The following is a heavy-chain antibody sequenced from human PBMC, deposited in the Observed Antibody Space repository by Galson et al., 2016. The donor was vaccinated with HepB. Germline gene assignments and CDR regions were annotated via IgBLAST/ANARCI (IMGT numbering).Heavy chain of an antibody. D-gene: IGHD6-13*01. V-gene: IGHV3-74*01. J-gene: IGHJ4*02. Sequence: SLRLSCAASGFTISTYWMHWVRQAPGKGLVWVSRINSDGTSTSYADSVKGRFTISRDNAKNTLYLQMNSLRAEDTAVYYCARGQGGYSSSWNDYWGQGTLVTVSS. CDR1: GFTISTYW. CDR2: INSDGTST. CDR3: ARGQGGYSSSWNDY.